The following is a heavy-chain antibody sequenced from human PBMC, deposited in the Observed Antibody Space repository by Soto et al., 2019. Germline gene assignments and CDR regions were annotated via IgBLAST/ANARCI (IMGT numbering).Heavy chain of an antibody. CDR1: GGTFSSYA. D-gene: IGHD5-12*01. Sequence: QVQLVQSGAEVRQPASSVKVSCKTSGGTFSSYAISWVRQAPGQGLEWMGGIVPIVDTSTYAQKFQGRVTITADESTSTAYMELSSLRSDDTAIYYCVRVVAIPGYPDNWGHGTLVTVSS. J-gene: IGHJ4*01. V-gene: IGHV1-69*12. CDR3: VRVVAIPGYPDN. CDR2: IVPIVDTS.